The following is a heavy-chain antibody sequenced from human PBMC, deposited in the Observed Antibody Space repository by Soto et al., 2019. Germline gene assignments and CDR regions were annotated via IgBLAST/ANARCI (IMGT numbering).Heavy chain of an antibody. Sequence: GGSLRLSCAASGFTFSNSGMHWVRQAPGKGLEWVAVIWYDGSDIYYADSVKGRFTITRDNSKNRLYLQMNSLRAEDTAVYYCARGLPQDHIHLDYWGQGTLVTVSS. V-gene: IGHV3-33*01. CDR1: GFTFSNSG. D-gene: IGHD2-15*01. CDR3: ARGLPQDHIHLDY. CDR2: IWYDGSDI. J-gene: IGHJ4*02.